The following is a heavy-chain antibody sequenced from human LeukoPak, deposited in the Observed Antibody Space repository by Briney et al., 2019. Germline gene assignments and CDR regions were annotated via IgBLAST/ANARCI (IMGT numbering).Heavy chain of an antibody. CDR1: GGTFSSYA. D-gene: IGHD3-9*01. Sequence: ASVKVSCKASGGTFSSYAISWVRQAPGQGLEWMGGIIPIFGTASYAQKFQGRVTITADESTSTAYMELSSLRSEDTAVYYCARERAKYDILTGYFDYWGQGTLVTVSS. CDR3: ARERAKYDILTGYFDY. V-gene: IGHV1-69*13. J-gene: IGHJ4*02. CDR2: IIPIFGTA.